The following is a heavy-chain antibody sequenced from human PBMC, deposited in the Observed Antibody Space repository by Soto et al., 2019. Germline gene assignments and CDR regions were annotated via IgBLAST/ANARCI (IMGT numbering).Heavy chain of an antibody. V-gene: IGHV3-30-3*01. CDR2: ISYDGSNK. D-gene: IGHD4-17*01. J-gene: IGHJ3*02. Sequence: QVQLVESGGGVVQPGRSLRLSCAASGFTFSSYDMHWVRQAPGKGLEWVAVISYDGSNKYYADSVKGRFTISRDNSKNTLYLQMNSLRAEDTAVYYCARTSDYGGSTDAFDIWGQGTMVTVSS. CDR3: ARTSDYGGSTDAFDI. CDR1: GFTFSSYD.